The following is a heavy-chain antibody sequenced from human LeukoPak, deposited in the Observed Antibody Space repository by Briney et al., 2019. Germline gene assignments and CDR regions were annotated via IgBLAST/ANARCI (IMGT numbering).Heavy chain of an antibody. J-gene: IGHJ3*02. V-gene: IGHV4-34*01. CDR1: GGSFSGYY. CDR2: IYYSGST. D-gene: IGHD1-14*01. CDR3: ARRLEVPNPNDAFDI. Sequence: PSETLSLTCAVYGGSFSGYYWSWIRQPPGKGLEWIGSIYYSGSTYYNPSLKSRVTISVDTSKNQFSLKLSSVTAADTAVYYCARRLEVPNPNDAFDIWGQGTMVTVSS.